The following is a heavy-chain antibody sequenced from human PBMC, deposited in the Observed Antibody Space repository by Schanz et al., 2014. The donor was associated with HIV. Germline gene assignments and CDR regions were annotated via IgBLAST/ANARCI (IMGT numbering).Heavy chain of an antibody. CDR2: MSYDGIRK. Sequence: QVQLVESGGGVVQPGRSLRLSCVASGFTFDNYGMHWVRQAPGKGLEWVAVMSYDGIRKNYADSVKGRFTISRDNSKNTLYLQMKSLRPEDTAVYYCAKDRNHYDSRYRGKGNYYYYYGMDVWGQGTTVTVSS. CDR3: AKDRNHYDSRYRGKGNYYYYYGMDV. V-gene: IGHV3-30*18. J-gene: IGHJ6*02. D-gene: IGHD3-22*01. CDR1: GFTFDNYG.